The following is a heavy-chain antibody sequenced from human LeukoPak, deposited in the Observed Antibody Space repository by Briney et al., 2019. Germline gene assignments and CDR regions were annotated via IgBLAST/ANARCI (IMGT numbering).Heavy chain of an antibody. CDR3: ARVEGSGSYPFDY. D-gene: IGHD3-10*01. Sequence: GGSLRLSCAASGFTFSRYWMHWVRQAPGKGLVWVSRINGDGSTTSYADSVKGGFTISRDNSKNTLYLQMNSLRAEDTAVYYCARVEGSGSYPFDYWGQGTLVTVSS. CDR1: GFTFSRYW. V-gene: IGHV3-74*01. CDR2: INGDGSTT. J-gene: IGHJ4*02.